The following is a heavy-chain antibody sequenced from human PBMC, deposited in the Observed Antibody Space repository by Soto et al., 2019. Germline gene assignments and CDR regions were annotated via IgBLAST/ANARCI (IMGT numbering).Heavy chain of an antibody. CDR1: GFTFRSYV. CDR3: ARWGTRGGLDV. Sequence: QVQLVESGGGVVQPGTSLRLSCVGSGFTFRSYVIHWVRQAPGKGLEWVALTSYDGSKKDYGDSVKGRFTISRDNSRNTVVLQMDSLGREDTALYYCARWGTRGGLDVWGQGTLVSVSS. D-gene: IGHD3-16*01. J-gene: IGHJ1*01. V-gene: IGHV3-30*19. CDR2: TSYDGSKK.